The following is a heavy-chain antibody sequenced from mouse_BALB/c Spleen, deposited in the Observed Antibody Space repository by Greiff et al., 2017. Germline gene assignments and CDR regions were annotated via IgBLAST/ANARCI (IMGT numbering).Heavy chain of an antibody. J-gene: IGHJ4*01. D-gene: IGHD1-1*01. Sequence: VQLKESGPGLVKPSQSLSLTCSVTGYSITSGYYWNWIRQFPGNKLEWMGYISYDGSNNYNPSLKNRISITRDTSKNQFFLKLNSVTTEDTATYYCARDRFYYGSSYDSYAMDYWGQGTSVTVSS. CDR2: ISYDGSN. CDR1: GYSITSGYY. CDR3: ARDRFYYGSSYDSYAMDY. V-gene: IGHV3-6*02.